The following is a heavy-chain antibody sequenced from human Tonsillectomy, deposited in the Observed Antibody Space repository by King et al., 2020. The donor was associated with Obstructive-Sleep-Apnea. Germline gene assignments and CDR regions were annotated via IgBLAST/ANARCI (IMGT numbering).Heavy chain of an antibody. CDR3: ARDPGGQWPIFADY. D-gene: IGHD6-19*01. CDR1: GFTFSSFW. V-gene: IGHV3-7*01. Sequence: VQLVESGGGLVQPGGSLRLSCAASGFTFSSFWMTWVRHAPGKRLEWVANIKQDGSERYYVDSVKGRFTISRDNAENSLYLQMNSLRAEDTAVYYCARDPGGQWPIFADYWGQGTLVTVSS. J-gene: IGHJ4*02. CDR2: IKQDGSER.